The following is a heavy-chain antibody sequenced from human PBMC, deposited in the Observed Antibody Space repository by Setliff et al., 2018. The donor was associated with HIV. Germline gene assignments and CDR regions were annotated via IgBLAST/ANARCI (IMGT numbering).Heavy chain of an antibody. CDR2: IYYSGST. V-gene: IGHV4-39*02. CDR1: GGSITTSTFY. Sequence: PSETLSLTCTVSGGSITTSTFYWGWIRQPPGKGLEWIGSIYYSGSTYYNPSLKSRLTITQHTSKNHFSLSLSSVTAADTAVYYCARWHPPYGFWEEDYWGQGTLVTVSS. CDR3: ARWHPPYGFWEEDY. J-gene: IGHJ4*02. D-gene: IGHD3-10*01.